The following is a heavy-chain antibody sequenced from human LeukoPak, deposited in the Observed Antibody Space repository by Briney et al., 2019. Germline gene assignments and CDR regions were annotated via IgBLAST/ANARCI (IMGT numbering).Heavy chain of an antibody. Sequence: PGGSLRLSCAASGFTFSDYGIHWVRQAPGKGLEWVAFIRYDGSNKYYADSVKGRFTISRDNSKHTLYLQMNSLRADDTAVYYCAKEHLTARLFDCWGQGTLVTVSS. CDR3: AKEHLTARLFDC. CDR2: IRYDGSNK. D-gene: IGHD6-6*01. V-gene: IGHV3-30*02. CDR1: GFTFSDYG. J-gene: IGHJ4*02.